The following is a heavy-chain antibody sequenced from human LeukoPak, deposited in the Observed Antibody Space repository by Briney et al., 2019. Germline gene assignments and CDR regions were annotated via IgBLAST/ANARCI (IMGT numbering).Heavy chain of an antibody. J-gene: IGHJ6*03. CDR1: GGSFSGYN. V-gene: IGHV4-34*01. CDR3: ARGRHDITMIVVVMTSVSYYLDV. D-gene: IGHD3-22*01. Sequence: SETLSLTCAVHGGSFSGYNWSWSRQSPGKGLEWIGDINLSGSTYYNPPLKSRLTISVETSKNQFSLKLRSVTAADTAVYYCARGRHDITMIVVVMTSVSYYLDVWGKGTTVTVS. CDR2: INLSGST.